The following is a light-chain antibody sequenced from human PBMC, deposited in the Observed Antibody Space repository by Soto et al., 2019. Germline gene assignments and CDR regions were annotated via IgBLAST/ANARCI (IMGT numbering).Light chain of an antibody. V-gene: IGLV2-14*03. J-gene: IGLJ2*01. CDR3: SSYTDRHTVT. CDR1: GSDVGGHTS. Sequence: QSALTQPASVSGSPGQSITISCTGTGSDVGGHTSVSWYQQYPGKAPELMIYDVSNRPSGISNRFSGSKSGNTASLTISGLQAEDEADFYCSSYTDRHTVTFGGGTKLTVL. CDR2: DVS.